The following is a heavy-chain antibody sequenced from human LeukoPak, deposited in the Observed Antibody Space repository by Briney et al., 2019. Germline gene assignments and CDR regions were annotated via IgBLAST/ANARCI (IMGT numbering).Heavy chain of an antibody. CDR3: ASSPFSGIRRKPFHWYFDL. J-gene: IGHJ2*01. Sequence: SETLSLTCAVYGGSFSGYYWSWIRQPPGKGLEWIGEINHSGSTNYNPSLKSRVTISVDTSKNQFSLKLSSVTAADTAVYYCASSPFSGIRRKPFHWYFDLWGRGTLVTVSS. CDR2: INHSGST. V-gene: IGHV4-34*01. CDR1: GGSFSGYY. D-gene: IGHD3-10*01.